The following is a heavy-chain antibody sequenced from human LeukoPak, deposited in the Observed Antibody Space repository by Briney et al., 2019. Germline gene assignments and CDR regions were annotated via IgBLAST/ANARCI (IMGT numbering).Heavy chain of an antibody. CDR3: ARDLVRGFGKPH. J-gene: IGHJ4*02. Sequence: KTGGSLRLSCAASGFTFSSYSMNWVRQAPGKGLEWVSSISSSSSYIYYADSVKGRFTISRDNAKNSLYLQMNSLRAEDTAVYYCARDLVRGFGKPHWGQGTLVTVSS. CDR2: ISSSSSYI. D-gene: IGHD3-10*01. V-gene: IGHV3-21*01. CDR1: GFTFSSYS.